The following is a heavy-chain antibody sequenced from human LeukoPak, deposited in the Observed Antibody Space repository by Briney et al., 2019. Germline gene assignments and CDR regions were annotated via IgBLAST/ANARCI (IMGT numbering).Heavy chain of an antibody. CDR2: IIPISDVT. CDR1: GGSFKNYS. V-gene: IGHV1-69*10. CDR3: ARDGYCSGSTCNDAIDY. J-gene: IGHJ4*02. Sequence: SSETVSCMASGGSFKNYSISWPHQAPRQGLDWMGWIIPISDVTNYAHKFQGRVTISVDVSTSTAYMELSGLRSDDTAVYYCARDGYCSGSTCNDAIDYWGQGTLVTVSS. D-gene: IGHD2-15*01.